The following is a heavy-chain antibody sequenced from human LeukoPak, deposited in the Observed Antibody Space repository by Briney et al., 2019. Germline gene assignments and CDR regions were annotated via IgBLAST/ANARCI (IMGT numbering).Heavy chain of an antibody. D-gene: IGHD2-2*01. V-gene: IGHV6-1*01. CDR2: TYYRSKWYN. Sequence: SQTLSLTCAISGDSVSINSAAWNWIRQSPSRGLEWLGRTYYRSKWYNDYAVSVKSRITINPDTSKNQFSLQLNSVTPEDTAVYYCARSVGTVVVPAAMTYGMDVWGQGTTVTVSS. CDR3: ARSVGTVVVPAAMTYGMDV. J-gene: IGHJ6*02. CDR1: GDSVSINSAA.